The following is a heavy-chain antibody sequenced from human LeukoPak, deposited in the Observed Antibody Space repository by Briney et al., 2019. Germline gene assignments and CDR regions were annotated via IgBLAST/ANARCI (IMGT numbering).Heavy chain of an antibody. CDR1: GYSFTSYW. V-gene: IGHV5-10-1*01. D-gene: IGHD2-2*01. J-gene: IGHJ4*02. Sequence: GESLKISCKGSGYSFTSYWIRWVRQMPRKGLEWMGRIDPSDSYTNYSPSFQGHVTISADKSISTAYLQWSSLKASDTAIYYCVRHLSDITSCPNYWGPGTLITVAS. CDR3: VRHLSDITSCPNY. CDR2: IDPSDSYT.